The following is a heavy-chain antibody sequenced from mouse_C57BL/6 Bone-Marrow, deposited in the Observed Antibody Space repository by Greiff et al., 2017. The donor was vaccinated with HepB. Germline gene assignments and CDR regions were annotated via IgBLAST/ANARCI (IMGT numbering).Heavy chain of an antibody. V-gene: IGHV5-12*01. D-gene: IGHD1-1*01. CDR2: ISNGGGST. Sequence: EVKVEESGGGLVQPGGSLKLSCAASGFTFSDYYMYWVRQTPEKRLEWVAYISNGGGSTYYPDTVKGRFTISRDNAKNTLYLQMSRLKSEDTAMYYCARPYGSSFPYWYFDVWGTGTTVTVSS. CDR1: GFTFSDYY. J-gene: IGHJ1*03. CDR3: ARPYGSSFPYWYFDV.